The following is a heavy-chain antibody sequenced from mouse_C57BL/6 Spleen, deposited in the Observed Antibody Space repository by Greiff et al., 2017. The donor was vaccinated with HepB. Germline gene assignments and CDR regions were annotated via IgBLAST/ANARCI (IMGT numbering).Heavy chain of an antibody. CDR2: IYPGDGDT. J-gene: IGHJ2*01. Sequence: VQGVESGAELVKPGASVKISCKASGYAFSSYWMNWVKQRPGKGLEWIGQIYPGDGDTNYNGKFKGKATLTADKSSSTAYMQLSSLTSEDSAVYFCARSYYGSSYSFDYWGQGTTLTVSS. V-gene: IGHV1-80*01. D-gene: IGHD1-1*01. CDR1: GYAFSSYW. CDR3: ARSYYGSSYSFDY.